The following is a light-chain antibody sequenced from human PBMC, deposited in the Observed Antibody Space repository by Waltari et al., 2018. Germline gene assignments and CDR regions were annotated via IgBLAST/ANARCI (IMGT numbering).Light chain of an antibody. CDR1: SSDVGRYNY. V-gene: IGLV2-14*03. CDR2: HVS. Sequence: QSALTQPASVSGSPGQSIPISCTGPSSDVGRYNYVSWYQQHPARAPKLMIFHVSNRPSGVSNRFSGSKSGNTASLTISGLQAEDEADYYCSSFTTSSTVVFGGGTKLTVL. CDR3: SSFTTSSTVV. J-gene: IGLJ2*01.